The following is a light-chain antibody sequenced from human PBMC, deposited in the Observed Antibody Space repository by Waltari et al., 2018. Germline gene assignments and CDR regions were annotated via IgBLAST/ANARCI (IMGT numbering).Light chain of an antibody. Sequence: SYELTQPPSVSVSPGQMARITCSGDALPKQYVYWYQQKPGQAPVLMIYKDNERPSGIPERFSGSSSGTTVTLTISGVQAEDEADYYCQSGNSRGSYYVFGTGTKVTVL. CDR3: QSGNSRGSYYV. CDR1: ALPKQY. V-gene: IGLV3-25*03. J-gene: IGLJ1*01. CDR2: KDN.